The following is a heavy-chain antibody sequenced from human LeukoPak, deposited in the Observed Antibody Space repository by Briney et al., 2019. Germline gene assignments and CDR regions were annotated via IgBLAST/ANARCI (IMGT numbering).Heavy chain of an antibody. Sequence: SETLSLTCAVSGGSLSSSKWWNWVRQPPGKGLQWIGEIYHSGSTNYNPSLKSRVTISVDTSKNQFSLKLSSVTAADTAVYYCATRGVVVDYWGQGTLVTVSS. CDR3: ATRGVVVDY. J-gene: IGHJ4*02. D-gene: IGHD2-2*01. CDR1: GGSLSSSKW. CDR2: IYHSGST. V-gene: IGHV4-4*02.